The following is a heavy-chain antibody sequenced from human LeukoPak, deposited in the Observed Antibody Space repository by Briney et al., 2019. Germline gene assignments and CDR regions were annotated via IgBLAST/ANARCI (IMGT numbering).Heavy chain of an antibody. V-gene: IGHV4-59*01. D-gene: IGHD3-22*01. CDR2: VHYTGKT. J-gene: IGHJ4*02. CDR3: ARGYYDRSGSSNPFDS. Sequence: SETLSVTCTVSGDSISSSYWSWIRQPPGKRLEWVGYVHYTGKTNYNPSLNNRATISVDMSKNQFSLTLTSVTVADTAMYYCARGYYDRSGSSNPFDSWGQGTLVTVSA. CDR1: GDSISSSY.